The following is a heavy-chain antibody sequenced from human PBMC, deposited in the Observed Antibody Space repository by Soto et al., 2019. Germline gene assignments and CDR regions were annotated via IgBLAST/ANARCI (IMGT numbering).Heavy chain of an antibody. V-gene: IGHV3-21*01. CDR2: VSSSSSYI. CDR3: ASRSPVIAAAGPLGTDV. D-gene: IGHD6-13*01. J-gene: IGHJ6*02. CDR1: GFTFSSYS. Sequence: EVQLVESGGGLVKPGGSLRLSCAASGFTFSSYSMNWVRQAPGKGLEWVSSVSSSSSYIYYADSVKGRFTISRDNAKNSLYLEMNGLRAEGTAVYYCASRSPVIAAAGPLGTDVWGQGTTVTVSS.